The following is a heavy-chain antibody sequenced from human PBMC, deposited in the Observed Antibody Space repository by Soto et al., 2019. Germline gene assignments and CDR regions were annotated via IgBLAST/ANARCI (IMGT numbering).Heavy chain of an antibody. J-gene: IGHJ3*02. V-gene: IGHV3-15*01. CDR2: IKSKTDGGTT. Sequence: GGSLRLSCAASGFTFSNAWMSWVRQAPGKGLEWVGRIKSKTDGGTTDYAAPVKGRFTISRDDSKNTLYLQMNSLKTEDTAVYYCTGALRYFGPDAFDIWGQGTMVTVSS. D-gene: IGHD3-9*01. CDR3: TGALRYFGPDAFDI. CDR1: GFTFSNAW.